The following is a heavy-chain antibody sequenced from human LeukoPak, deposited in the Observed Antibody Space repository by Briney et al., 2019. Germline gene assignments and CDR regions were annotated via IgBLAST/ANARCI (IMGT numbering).Heavy chain of an antibody. D-gene: IGHD2-21*01. J-gene: IGHJ4*02. V-gene: IGHV3-53*01. CDR3: ARDSGGETDY. CDR1: GLTFSGYD. Sequence: GGSLRLSCAASGLTFSGYDMHWVRQAPGKGLEWVSVIYSGGSTYYADSVKGRFTISRDNSKNTLYLQMNSLRAEDTAVYYCARDSGGETDYWGQGTLVTVSS. CDR2: IYSGGST.